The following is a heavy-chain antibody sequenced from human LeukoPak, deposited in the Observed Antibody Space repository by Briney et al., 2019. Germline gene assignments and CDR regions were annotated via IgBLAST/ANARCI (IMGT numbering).Heavy chain of an antibody. J-gene: IGHJ4*02. CDR2: IYHSGST. CDR3: ARAGQGYCTSAGCFLSLDY. CDR1: GGSGGSISSSNY. Sequence: SETLSLTCAVSGGSGGSISSSNYWSWVRQPPGKGLEWIGEIYHSGSTNYNPSLKSRATISVDKSKNQFSPKLNSVTAADTAVYYCARAGQGYCTSAGCFLSLDYWGQGTLVTVSS. D-gene: IGHD2-2*01. V-gene: IGHV4-4*02.